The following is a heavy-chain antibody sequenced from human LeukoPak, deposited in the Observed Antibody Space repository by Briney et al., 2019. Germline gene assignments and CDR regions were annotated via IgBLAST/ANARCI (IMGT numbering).Heavy chain of an antibody. Sequence: GGSLRLSCSASGFTFSTYNMNWVRQAPGKGLEWVSFIGASSGAIYYADSVKGRFTISRDNARKSLYLQMNSLRDEDTAVYYCARNLDSWGQGALVTVSS. CDR1: GFTFSTYN. J-gene: IGHJ5*01. CDR3: ARNLDS. CDR2: IGASSGAI. V-gene: IGHV3-48*02.